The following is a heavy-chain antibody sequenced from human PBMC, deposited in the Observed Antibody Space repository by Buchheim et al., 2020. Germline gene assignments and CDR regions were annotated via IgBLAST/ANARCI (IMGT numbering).Heavy chain of an antibody. CDR3: AKDGGSGSYFPPLYYYYGMDV. Sequence: QVQLVESGGGVVQPGRSLRLSCAASGFTFSSYGMHWVRQAPGKGLEWVAVISYDGSNKYYADSVKGRFTISRDNSKNTLYLQMNSLRAEDTAVYYCAKDGGSGSYFPPLYYYYGMDVWGQGTT. D-gene: IGHD1-26*01. CDR1: GFTFSSYG. CDR2: ISYDGSNK. V-gene: IGHV3-30*18. J-gene: IGHJ6*02.